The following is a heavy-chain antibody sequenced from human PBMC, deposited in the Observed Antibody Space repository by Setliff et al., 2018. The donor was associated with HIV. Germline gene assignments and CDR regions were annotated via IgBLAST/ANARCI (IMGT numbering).Heavy chain of an antibody. V-gene: IGHV3-7*01. CDR3: ARDEATGGVDY. CDR1: GFTFSNYW. J-gene: IGHJ4*02. D-gene: IGHD3-16*01. Sequence: PGGSLRLSCAASGFTFSNYWMSWVRQAPGKGLEWVANIKQDESEEYYVDSVKGRFTISRDNAKNSLYLQMNSLRAEDTAVYYCARDEATGGVDYWGQGTLVTVSS. CDR2: IKQDESEE.